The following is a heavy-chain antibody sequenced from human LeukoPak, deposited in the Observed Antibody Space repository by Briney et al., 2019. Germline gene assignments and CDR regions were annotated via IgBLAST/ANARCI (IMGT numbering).Heavy chain of an antibody. CDR3: ARASQDYYASSDRGYFDH. D-gene: IGHD3-22*01. CDR2: INPNSGGT. Sequence: SVKVSCKASGYTFTGYYMHWVRQGPGQGLEWMGRINPNSGGTNYAQKFQGRVTMTRDRDISTAYMELSSLRSDDTAVYYCARASQDYYASSDRGYFDHWGQGTLVTVSS. V-gene: IGHV1-2*06. J-gene: IGHJ4*02. CDR1: GYTFTGYY.